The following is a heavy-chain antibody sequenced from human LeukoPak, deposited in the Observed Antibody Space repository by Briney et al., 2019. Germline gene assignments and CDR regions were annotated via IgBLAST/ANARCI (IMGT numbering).Heavy chain of an antibody. D-gene: IGHD4-17*01. Sequence: ASVKVSCKASGYTFTSYDINWVRQATGQGLEWMGWMNPNSGNTGYAQKFQGRVTMTRNTSISTAYMELSGLRSEDTAVYYCARGVSGDYGDYVPRGWGQGTLVTVSS. J-gene: IGHJ4*02. CDR3: ARGVSGDYGDYVPRG. CDR2: MNPNSGNT. CDR1: GYTFTSYD. V-gene: IGHV1-8*01.